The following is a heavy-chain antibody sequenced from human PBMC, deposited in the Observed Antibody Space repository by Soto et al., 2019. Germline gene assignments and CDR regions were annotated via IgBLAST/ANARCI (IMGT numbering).Heavy chain of an antibody. Sequence: QVQLVESGGGVVQPGRSLRLSCAASGFTFSTHAMHWVRQAPGKGLECVAIVSFDGSNKYYADYVKGRFTISRDNSKNTLYLQMSRLTSEDTAVYYCASDQTGITTTGGCRIEPWGQGTLVTVSS. CDR1: GFTFSTHA. CDR3: ASDQTGITTTGGCRIEP. CDR2: VSFDGSNK. V-gene: IGHV3-30-3*01. J-gene: IGHJ5*02. D-gene: IGHD1-20*01.